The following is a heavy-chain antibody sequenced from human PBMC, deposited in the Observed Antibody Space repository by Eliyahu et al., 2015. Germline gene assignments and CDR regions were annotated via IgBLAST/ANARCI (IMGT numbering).Heavy chain of an antibody. Sequence: EVQLLESGGGLVQPGGSLRLSCAASGFXFXTYVXSWVRQAPGKGLEWVSGISGNGGKTYYADSVKGRLATSRDNSKNTLYLQMNSLRAEDTAVYYCAKDRGDYHESGGYDYWGQGTLVTVSS. D-gene: IGHD3-22*01. CDR2: ISGNGGKT. CDR1: GFXFXTYV. J-gene: IGHJ4*02. V-gene: IGHV3-23*01. CDR3: AKDRGDYHESGGYDY.